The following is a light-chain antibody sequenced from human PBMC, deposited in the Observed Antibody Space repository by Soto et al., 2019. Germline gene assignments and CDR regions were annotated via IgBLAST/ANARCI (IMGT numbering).Light chain of an antibody. CDR1: NIGSKS. V-gene: IGLV3-21*02. Sequence: SYELTQTSSVSVAPGQTAKITCGGNNIGSKSVHWYQQKAGQAPVLVVHDDSDRPSGIPERFSGSNSANTATLTINRVEAGDEADYYCQVWESSGDQVVFAGGTKLTVL. CDR3: QVWESSGDQVV. J-gene: IGLJ2*01. CDR2: DDS.